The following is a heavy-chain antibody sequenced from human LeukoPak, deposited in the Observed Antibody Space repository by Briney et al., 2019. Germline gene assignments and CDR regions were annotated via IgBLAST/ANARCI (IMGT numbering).Heavy chain of an antibody. Sequence: PGGSLRLSCAASGFTFSNYGMNWVRQAPGKGLEWVANIKQDGSEKYYVDSVKGRFTISRDNAKNSLYLQMNSLRAEDTAVYYCARVNYDYVWGSFRSDYWGQGTLVTVSS. CDR3: ARVNYDYVWGSFRSDY. D-gene: IGHD3-16*02. CDR2: IKQDGSEK. CDR1: GFTFSNYG. V-gene: IGHV3-7*01. J-gene: IGHJ4*02.